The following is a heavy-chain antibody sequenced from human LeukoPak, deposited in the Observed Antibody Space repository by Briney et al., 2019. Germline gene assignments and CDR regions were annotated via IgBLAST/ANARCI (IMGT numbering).Heavy chain of an antibody. Sequence: ASVKVSCKASGYTFTSYGISWVRQAPGQGLEWMGWISAYNGNTNYAQKLQGRVTMTTDTSTSTAYMELRSLRSDDTAAYYCARDKGYDSSGSLDYWGQGTLVTVSS. CDR2: ISAYNGNT. J-gene: IGHJ4*02. CDR3: ARDKGYDSSGSLDY. V-gene: IGHV1-18*01. CDR1: GYTFTSYG. D-gene: IGHD3-22*01.